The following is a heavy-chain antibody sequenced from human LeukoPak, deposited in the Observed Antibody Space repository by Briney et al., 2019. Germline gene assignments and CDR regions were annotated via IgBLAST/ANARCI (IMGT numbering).Heavy chain of an antibody. Sequence: GESLKISCKGSGYSFTSYWIGWMRQMPGKGLEWMGIIYPGDSDTRYSPSFQGQVTISADKSISTAYLQWSSLKASDTAMYYCARYYYDSSGYSMWYFDYWGQGTLVTVSS. J-gene: IGHJ4*02. D-gene: IGHD3-22*01. CDR3: ARYYYDSSGYSMWYFDY. CDR1: GYSFTSYW. V-gene: IGHV5-51*01. CDR2: IYPGDSDT.